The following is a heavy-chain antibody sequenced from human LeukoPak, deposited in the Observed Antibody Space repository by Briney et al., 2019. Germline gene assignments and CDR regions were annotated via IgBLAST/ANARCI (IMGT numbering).Heavy chain of an antibody. CDR2: IYYSGNT. J-gene: IGHJ4*02. D-gene: IGHD4-17*01. CDR1: GGSVSSGSYY. CDR3: ARGPTVTSDY. V-gene: IGHV4-61*01. Sequence: SETLSLTCTVSGGSVSSGSYYWSWIRQPPGKGLEWIGYIYYSGNTNYNPSLKSRVTISLDTSKNQFSLKLSSLTAEDTAVYYCARGPTVTSDYWGQGTLVTVSS.